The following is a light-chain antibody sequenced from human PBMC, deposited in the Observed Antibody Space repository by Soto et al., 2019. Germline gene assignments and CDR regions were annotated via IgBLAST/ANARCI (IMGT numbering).Light chain of an antibody. CDR2: KAS. V-gene: IGKV1-5*03. CDR3: QQYNSYSPT. CDR1: QSISSW. Sequence: IQMSQSPATVSPSVAAIVATACRASQSISSWLAWYQQKPGKAPKLLIHKASSLQSGVPSRFSGSGSGTDFTLTISSLHPDDFATYYCQQYNSYSPTFGQGTKVDI. J-gene: IGKJ1*01.